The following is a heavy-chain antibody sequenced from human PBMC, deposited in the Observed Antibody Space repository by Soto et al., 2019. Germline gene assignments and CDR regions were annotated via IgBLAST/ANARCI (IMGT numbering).Heavy chain of an antibody. D-gene: IGHD2-21*02. CDR1: GGTFSSYA. Sequence: QVQLVQSGAEVKKPGSSVKVSCKASGGTFSSYAISWVRQAPGQGLEWMGGIIPIFGTANYAQKFQGRVTITADESTSTAYMELSSLRSEYTAVYYSARDHIVVVTAIGEGAFDIWGQGTMVTVSS. CDR2: IIPIFGTA. V-gene: IGHV1-69*01. CDR3: ARDHIVVVTAIGEGAFDI. J-gene: IGHJ3*02.